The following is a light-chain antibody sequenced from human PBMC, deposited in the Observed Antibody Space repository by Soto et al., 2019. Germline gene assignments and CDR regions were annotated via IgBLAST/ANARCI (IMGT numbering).Light chain of an antibody. CDR2: GAS. Sequence: EIVLTQSPGTLSLSPGERATLSCRASQSVSNNDLAWYQQKPGQAPRLLIYGASSSATGIQDRFIGSGSGTDFSLIIIRLEPEDFAVYYCHQYGSSPIIFGHGTRLQIK. J-gene: IGKJ5*01. CDR3: HQYGSSPII. V-gene: IGKV3-20*01. CDR1: QSVSNND.